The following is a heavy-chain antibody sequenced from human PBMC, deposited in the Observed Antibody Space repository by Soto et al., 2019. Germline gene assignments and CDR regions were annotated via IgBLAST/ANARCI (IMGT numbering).Heavy chain of an antibody. D-gene: IGHD3-22*01. CDR2: IIPIFGTA. V-gene: IGHV1-69*13. J-gene: IGHJ5*02. CDR1: GGAFSSDA. CDR3: ARSPYDSSGYSWFDP. Sequence: GASVNASWKASGGAFSSDAISWVRQAPGQGLEWMGGIIPIFGTANYAQKFQGRVTITADESTSTAYMELSSLRSEDTAVYYCARSPYDSSGYSWFDPWGQGTLVTVYS.